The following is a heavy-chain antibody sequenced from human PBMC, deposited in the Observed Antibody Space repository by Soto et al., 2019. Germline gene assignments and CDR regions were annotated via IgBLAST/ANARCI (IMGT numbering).Heavy chain of an antibody. V-gene: IGHV1-46*03. Sequence: AASVKVSCKASGYTFTSYYMHWVRQAPGQGLEWMGIINPSGGSTSYAQKFQGRVTMTRDTSTSTVYMELSSLRSEDTAVYYCARDPADIVVVPAALDYWGQGTLVTVSS. CDR3: ARDPADIVVVPAALDY. CDR1: GYTFTSYY. CDR2: INPSGGST. J-gene: IGHJ4*02. D-gene: IGHD2-2*01.